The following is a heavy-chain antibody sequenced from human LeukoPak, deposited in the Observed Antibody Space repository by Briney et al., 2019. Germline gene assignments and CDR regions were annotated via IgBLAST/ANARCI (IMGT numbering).Heavy chain of an antibody. CDR1: GFTFSSYG. V-gene: IGHV3-30*18. J-gene: IGHJ3*02. CDR3: AKDLGYCSGGSCEWVAFDI. Sequence: PGRSLRLSCAASGFTFSSYGMHWVRQAPGKGLEWVAVISYDGSNKYYADSVKGRFTISRDNSKNTLYLQMNSLRAEDTAVYYCAKDLGYCSGGSCEWVAFDIWGQGTMVTVSS. CDR2: ISYDGSNK. D-gene: IGHD2-15*01.